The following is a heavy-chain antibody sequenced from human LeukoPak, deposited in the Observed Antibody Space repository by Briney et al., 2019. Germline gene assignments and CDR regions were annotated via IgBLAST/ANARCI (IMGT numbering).Heavy chain of an antibody. J-gene: IGHJ3*02. V-gene: IGHV5-51*01. CDR3: ARTTVTTFTAFDI. CDR2: IYPGDSDT. CDR1: GYIFTSYW. Sequence: GESLKISCKGSGYIFTSYWIGWVRQMPGKGLEWMGIIYPGDSDTRYSPSFQGQVTISADKSISTAYLQWSSLKASDTAMYYCARTTVTTFTAFDIWGQGTMVTVSS. D-gene: IGHD4-17*01.